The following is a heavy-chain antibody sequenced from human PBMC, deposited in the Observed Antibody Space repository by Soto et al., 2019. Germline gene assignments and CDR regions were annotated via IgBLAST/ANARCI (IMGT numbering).Heavy chain of an antibody. CDR3: ARSVEGHFDY. Sequence: EVQLVESGGDLVQRGGSLRLSCAASGFTFNIYSMNWVRQAPGKGLEWFSYITRDTKTIKYADSVKGRFTISRDNAKNSVYLQMTSLRDEDTAVYYCARSVEGHFDYWGQGTVVTVSS. J-gene: IGHJ4*02. CDR2: ITRDTKTI. D-gene: IGHD6-19*01. CDR1: GFTFNIYS. V-gene: IGHV3-48*02.